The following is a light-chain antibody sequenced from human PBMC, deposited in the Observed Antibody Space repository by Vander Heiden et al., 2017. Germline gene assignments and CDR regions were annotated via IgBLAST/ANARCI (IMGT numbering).Light chain of an antibody. Sequence: DIVMPQSPLSLPVTPGEPASISCRSSQSLLHRNGGNYLDWYLQKPGQSPQLLIYMGSNRASGVPVRLSGSGSGTDFTLKISTVEAEDVGIYYCMQARQTPWTFGQGTKVEIK. CDR3: MQARQTPWT. CDR1: QSLLHRNGGNY. J-gene: IGKJ1*01. CDR2: MGS. V-gene: IGKV2-28*01.